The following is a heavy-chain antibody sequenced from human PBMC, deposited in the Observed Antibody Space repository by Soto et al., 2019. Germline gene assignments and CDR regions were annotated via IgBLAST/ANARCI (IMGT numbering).Heavy chain of an antibody. CDR2: ISVYNGNI. V-gene: IGHV1-18*01. D-gene: IGHD3-10*01. CDR1: GYMFNTYG. CDR3: ARTYGSGDYFLPFEY. Sequence: QVQLLQSGAEVKKPGASVKVSCKASGYMFNTYGITWGRQPPGQGLGWMGWISVYNGNIDYAQKFEGRVTMTTDTSTSTAYMELKSLTSDDTAVYYCARTYGSGDYFLPFEYWGQGTPVSVSS. J-gene: IGHJ4*02.